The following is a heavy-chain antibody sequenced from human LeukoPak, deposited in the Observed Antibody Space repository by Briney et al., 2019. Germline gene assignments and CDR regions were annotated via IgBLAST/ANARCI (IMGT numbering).Heavy chain of an antibody. J-gene: IGHJ4*02. V-gene: IGHV3-20*04. CDR1: GFIFDDYG. CDR3: VRDLRTDYAFDS. CDR2: INWDGYST. D-gene: IGHD4/OR15-4a*01. Sequence: GGSLRLSRAASGFIFDDYGMTWVPHGPGEGLEWGSGINWDGYSTGYADSVRGRFTISRDNAKSTLYLQMNILRPEDTALYYCVRDLRTDYAFDSWGQGTLVTVSS.